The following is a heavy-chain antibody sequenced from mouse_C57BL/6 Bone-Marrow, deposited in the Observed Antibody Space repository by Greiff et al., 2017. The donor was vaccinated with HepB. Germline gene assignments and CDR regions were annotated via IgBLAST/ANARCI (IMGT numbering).Heavy chain of an antibody. CDR3: ARDAGDYGSSPYWYFDV. V-gene: IGHV7-1*01. CDR1: GFTFSDFY. CDR2: SRNKANDYTT. J-gene: IGHJ1*03. D-gene: IGHD1-1*01. Sequence: EVKVVESGGGLVQSGRSLRLSCATSGFTFSDFYMEWVRQAPGKGLEWIAASRNKANDYTTEYSASVKGRFIVSRDTYQSILYLQMNALRAEDTAIYYCARDAGDYGSSPYWYFDVWGTGTTVTVSS.